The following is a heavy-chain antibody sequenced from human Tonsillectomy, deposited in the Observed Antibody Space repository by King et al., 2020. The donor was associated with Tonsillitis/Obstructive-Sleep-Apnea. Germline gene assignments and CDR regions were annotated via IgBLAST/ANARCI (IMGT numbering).Heavy chain of an antibody. CDR3: ARIRDYYYYYMDV. CDR1: GFSLSNAGMG. CDR2: IFSNDEK. J-gene: IGHJ6*03. V-gene: IGHV2-26*01. Sequence: TLKESGPVLVKPTETLTLTCTVSGFSLSNAGMGVSWIRQPPGKALEWLAHIFSNDEKSYSTSLNTRLTISKDTSQSQGVLTMTNMDPVDTATYYCARIRDYYYYYMDVWGKGTTVTVSS. D-gene: IGHD2-21*01.